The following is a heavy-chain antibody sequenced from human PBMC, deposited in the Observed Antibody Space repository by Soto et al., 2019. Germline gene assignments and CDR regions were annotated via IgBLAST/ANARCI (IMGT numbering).Heavy chain of an antibody. V-gene: IGHV4-59*08. Sequence: ASENLSLTCSVSGGSISSYYWSWIRQPPGKGLEWIGYISYSGSTKYNPSLKSRVTMSVDTSKNQFSLKLSSVTAADTAVYYCARLSSSWYFDYWGLGTLVTVSS. CDR2: ISYSGST. D-gene: IGHD6-13*01. J-gene: IGHJ4*02. CDR3: ARLSSSWYFDY. CDR1: GGSISSYY.